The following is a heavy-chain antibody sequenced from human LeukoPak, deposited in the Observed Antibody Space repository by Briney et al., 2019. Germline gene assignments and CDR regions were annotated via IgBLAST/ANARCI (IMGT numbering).Heavy chain of an antibody. CDR2: IYTSGST. CDR3: ARDWAQHCSSTSCYGPFDY. D-gene: IGHD2-2*01. V-gene: IGHV4-4*07. Sequence: PSETLSLTCTVSGGSISSYYWSWIRQPAGKGLEWIGRIYTSGSTNNSPSLKSRATMSVDTSKNQISLKLSSVTAADTAVYYCARDWAQHCSSTSCYGPFDYWGQGTLVTVSS. CDR1: GGSISSYY. J-gene: IGHJ4*02.